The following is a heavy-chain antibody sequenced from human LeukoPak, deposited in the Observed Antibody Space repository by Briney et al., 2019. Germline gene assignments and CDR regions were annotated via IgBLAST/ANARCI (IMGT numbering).Heavy chain of an antibody. CDR1: GFTFSSYW. V-gene: IGHV3-7*01. CDR2: IMQDGSEK. Sequence: GGSLRLSCAASGFTFSSYWMSWVRQAPGKGLEWVANIMQDGSEKYFVDSVKGRFTISRDNAKNSLYLRMNSLRAEDTAVYYCARDPSGTLFDFWGQGALVTVSS. D-gene: IGHD1-26*01. CDR3: ARDPSGTLFDF. J-gene: IGHJ4*02.